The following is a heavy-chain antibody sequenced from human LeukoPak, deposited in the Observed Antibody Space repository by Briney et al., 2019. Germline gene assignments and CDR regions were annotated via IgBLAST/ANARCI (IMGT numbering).Heavy chain of an antibody. CDR2: ILSNGDTT. CDR3: AKGQELDDGVFDS. J-gene: IGHJ4*02. D-gene: IGHD1-1*01. V-gene: IGHV3-23*01. Sequence: GALKLPFAAPGFTFRRIAMTWVPQAPGKGLEWVSSILSNGDTTYNEDSVKGRFTISRDNSKNTLYLQMNSLRVEDTAIYYCAKGQELDDGVFDSWGQGTLVTVSS. CDR1: GFTFRRIA.